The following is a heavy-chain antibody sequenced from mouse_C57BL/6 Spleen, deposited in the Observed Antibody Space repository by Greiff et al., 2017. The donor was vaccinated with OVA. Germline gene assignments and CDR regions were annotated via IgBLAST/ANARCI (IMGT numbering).Heavy chain of an antibody. J-gene: IGHJ2*01. CDR2: ISYDGSN. CDR1: GYSITSGYY. D-gene: IGHD1-1*01. CDR3: ARGGKTVAYFDY. V-gene: IGHV3-6*01. Sequence: EVQLQQSGPGLVKPSQSLSLTCSVTGYSITSGYYWNWIRQFPGNKLEWMGYISYDGSNNYNPSLKNRISITRDTSKNQFFLKLNSVTTEDTATYYCARGGKTVAYFDYWGQGTTLTVSS.